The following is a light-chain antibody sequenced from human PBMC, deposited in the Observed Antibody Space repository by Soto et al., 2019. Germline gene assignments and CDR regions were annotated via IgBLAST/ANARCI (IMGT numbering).Light chain of an antibody. V-gene: IGKV1-39*01. CDR2: AAS. J-gene: IGKJ3*01. CDR3: QQSYSSLGFT. Sequence: DIQMTQSPSSLSASVGDRVTITCRASESISNNLNWYQHKPGKAPKVLIYAASSLQSGVPSRFSGSGSGTDFILTINSLQAEDFATYYFQQSYSSLGFTFGRGTKVDL. CDR1: ESISNN.